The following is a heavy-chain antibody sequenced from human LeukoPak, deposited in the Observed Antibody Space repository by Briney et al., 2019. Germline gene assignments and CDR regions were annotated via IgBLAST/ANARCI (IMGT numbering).Heavy chain of an antibody. D-gene: IGHD2-2*01. J-gene: IGHJ5*02. V-gene: IGHV3-7*01. CDR2: IKQDGSEK. CDR1: GFTFSSYA. CDR3: ARDRDLGYCSSTSCHNWFDP. Sequence: PGGSLRLSCAASGFTFSSYAMSWVRQAPGKGLEWVANIKQDGSEKYYVDSVKGRFTISRDNAKNSLYLQMNSLRAEDTAVYYCARDRDLGYCSSTSCHNWFDPWGQGTLVTVSS.